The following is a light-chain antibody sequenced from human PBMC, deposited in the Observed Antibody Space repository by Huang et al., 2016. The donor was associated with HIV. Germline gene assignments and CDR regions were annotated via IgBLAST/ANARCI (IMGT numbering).Light chain of an antibody. J-gene: IGKJ3*01. V-gene: IGKV3-20*01. Sequence: EIVLTQSPGTLSLSPGERATLSCRASQSVSSSYLAWYQQKPCQAPRLLIYGASSRATGIPDRFSGSGSGTDFTLTISRLEPEDFAVYYCQQYGSSPGLFTFGPGTKVDIK. CDR2: GAS. CDR3: QQYGSSPGLFT. CDR1: QSVSSSY.